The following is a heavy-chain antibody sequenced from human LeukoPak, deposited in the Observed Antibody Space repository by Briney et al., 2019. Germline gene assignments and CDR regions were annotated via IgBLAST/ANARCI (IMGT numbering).Heavy chain of an antibody. D-gene: IGHD6-13*01. CDR2: IYHSGST. V-gene: IGHV4-38-2*02. CDR1: GYSISSGYY. CDR3: ARDEAAAGFDY. Sequence: SETLSLTCTVSGYSISSGYYWGWIWQPPGKGLEWIGSIYHSGSTYYNPSLKSRVTISLDTSKNQFSLKLSSVTAADTAVYYCARDEAAAGFDYWGQGTLVTVSS. J-gene: IGHJ4*02.